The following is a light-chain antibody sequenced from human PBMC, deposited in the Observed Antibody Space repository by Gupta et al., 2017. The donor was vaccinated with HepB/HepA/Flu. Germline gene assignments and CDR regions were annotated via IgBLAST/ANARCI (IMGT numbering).Light chain of an antibody. Sequence: DIQMTQSPSTLSASVGDRVTITCRASQSISSWLAWYQQKPGKAPKLLIYKVSNLHSGVPSRFSGSGSGTEFTLTISSPQPDDFATYYCQHYDSYSTFGQGTKVEIK. CDR1: QSISSW. CDR2: KVS. CDR3: QHYDSYST. J-gene: IGKJ1*01. V-gene: IGKV1-5*03.